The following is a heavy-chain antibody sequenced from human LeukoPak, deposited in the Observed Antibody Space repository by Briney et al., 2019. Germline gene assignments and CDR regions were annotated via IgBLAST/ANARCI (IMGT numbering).Heavy chain of an antibody. CDR2: INPDGSWT. CDR1: GFTFNRYL. D-gene: IGHD2-21*02. Sequence: PGGSLRLSCADSGFTFNRYLMVWLRQAPGTGLVWVSCINPDGSWTLHADSVKGRFAISRDYARNTLYLQMNSLGVEDTAMYYCARYEQRPGVTASDPWSQGTLVTVSS. CDR3: ARYEQRPGVTASDP. J-gene: IGHJ5*02. V-gene: IGHV3-74*01.